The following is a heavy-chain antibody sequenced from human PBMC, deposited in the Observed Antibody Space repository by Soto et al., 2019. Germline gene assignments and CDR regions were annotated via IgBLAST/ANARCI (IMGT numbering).Heavy chain of an antibody. CDR2: INPNSGGT. CDR1: GYTFTGYY. V-gene: IGHV1-2*02. Sequence: ASVKVSCKPSGYTFTGYYMHWVRQAPGQGLEWMGWINPNSGGTNYAQKFQGRVTMTRDTSISTAYMELSRLRSADTAVYYCARALSNTSCYTQAKPCGMDGWGQATSVKDSS. CDR3: ARALSNTSCYTQAKPCGMDG. D-gene: IGHD2-2*02. J-gene: IGHJ6*02.